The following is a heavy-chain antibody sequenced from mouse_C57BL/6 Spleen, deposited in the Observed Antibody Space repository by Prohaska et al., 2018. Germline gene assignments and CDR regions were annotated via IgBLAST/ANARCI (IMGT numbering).Heavy chain of an antibody. Sequence: YMGKATLTVDKSSSTAYMELRSLTSEDSAVYYCARMGLYDGYSLDYWGQGTSVTVSS. J-gene: IGHJ4*01. V-gene: IGHV1-26*01. CDR3: ARMGLYDGYSLDY. D-gene: IGHD2-3*01.